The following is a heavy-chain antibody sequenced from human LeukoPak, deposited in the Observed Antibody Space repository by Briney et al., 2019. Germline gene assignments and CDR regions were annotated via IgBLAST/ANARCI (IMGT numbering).Heavy chain of an antibody. Sequence: GASVKVSCKGSGYTFTSYAMHWVRQAPGQRLEWMGWINAGNGNTKYSQKFQGRVTITRDTSASTAYMELSSLRSEDTAVYYCARGTGQQLEIDYWGQGTLVTVSS. CDR1: GYTFTSYA. D-gene: IGHD6-13*01. CDR2: INAGNGNT. J-gene: IGHJ4*02. CDR3: ARGTGQQLEIDY. V-gene: IGHV1-3*01.